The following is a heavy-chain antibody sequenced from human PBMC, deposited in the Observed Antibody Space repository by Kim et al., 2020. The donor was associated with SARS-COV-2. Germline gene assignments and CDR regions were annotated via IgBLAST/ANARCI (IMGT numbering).Heavy chain of an antibody. Sequence: GGSLRLSCATSGFTFSAYDMNWVRQAPGKGLEWLSFITKSSTSIYYADSVEGRFTISRDNAKNSLFLQMNSLRDEDTALYYCVRDRMGGAVDMCGQGTMVTVSS. D-gene: IGHD3-16*01. CDR2: ITKSSTSI. J-gene: IGHJ3*02. CDR3: VRDRMGGAVDM. V-gene: IGHV3-48*02. CDR1: GFTFSAYD.